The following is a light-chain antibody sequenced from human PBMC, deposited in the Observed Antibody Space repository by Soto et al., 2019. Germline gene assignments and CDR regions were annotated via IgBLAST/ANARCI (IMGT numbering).Light chain of an antibody. CDR3: MPALEIREP. CDR1: QSLLYSNGYNY. V-gene: IGKV2-28*01. J-gene: IGKJ1*01. Sequence: AVTSGEQAYIYCRSSQSLLYSNGYNYLDWYLQKPGQSPQLLIYLGSNRASGVPDRFSGSGSGTHFTLDISRVEADEAGLHYCMPALEIREPLGEGTKVDIK. CDR2: LGS.